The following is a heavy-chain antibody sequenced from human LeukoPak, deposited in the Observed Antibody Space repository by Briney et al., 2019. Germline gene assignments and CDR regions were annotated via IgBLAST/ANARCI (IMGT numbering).Heavy chain of an antibody. D-gene: IGHD3-22*01. CDR1: GFTLSSNW. CDR2: IRYDGSNK. CDR3: ARDNGYYYGAFDY. V-gene: IGHV3-30*02. Sequence: GGSLRLSCAASGFTLSSNWMHWVRQAPGKGLEWVAFIRYDGSNKYYADSVKGRFTISRDNSKNTLYLQMNSLRAEDTAVYYCARDNGYYYGAFDYWGQGTLVTVSS. J-gene: IGHJ4*02.